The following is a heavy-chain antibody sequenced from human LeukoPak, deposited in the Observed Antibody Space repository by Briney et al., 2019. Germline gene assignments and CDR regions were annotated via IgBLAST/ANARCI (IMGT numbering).Heavy chain of an antibody. CDR2: IYTSGST. D-gene: IGHD6-19*01. CDR1: GGSISSGSYY. J-gene: IGHJ5*02. V-gene: IGHV4-61*02. Sequence: SSQTLSLTCTVSGGSISSGSYYWSWIRQPAGKGLEWIGRIYTSGSTNYNPSLKSRVTISLDTSKNQFSLLLSSLTAADTAVYYCARGNSDWYSHFDLWGQGTLVTVSS. CDR3: ARGNSDWYSHFDL.